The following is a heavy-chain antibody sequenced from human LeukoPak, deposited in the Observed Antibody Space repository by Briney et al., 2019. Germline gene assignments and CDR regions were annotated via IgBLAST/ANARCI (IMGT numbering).Heavy chain of an antibody. CDR2: MSRNGDRT. Sequence: PGGSLRLSCAASGFAFCADGMYWVRQAPGNGLEYVSGMSRNGDRTYYANSVTGRFTISRDNSKNTLYLQMGSLRAEDLAVYFCARGYSGTSFWGRGALVIVSS. J-gene: IGHJ4*02. CDR1: GFAFCADG. D-gene: IGHD1-26*01. CDR3: ARGYSGTSF. V-gene: IGHV3-64*01.